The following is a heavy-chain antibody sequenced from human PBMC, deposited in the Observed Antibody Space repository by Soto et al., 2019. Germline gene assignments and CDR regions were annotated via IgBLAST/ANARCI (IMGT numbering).Heavy chain of an antibody. CDR2: IYYSGST. CDR1: GGSISSYY. V-gene: IGHV4-59*08. J-gene: IGHJ5*02. D-gene: IGHD2-2*01. CDR3: ARHPSALVPADPTNWFDP. Sequence: SETLSLTCTVSGGSISSYYCSWIRHPPGKGLEWIGSIYYSGSTYYNPSLKSRVTISVDTSKNQFSLKLSSVTAADTAVYYCARHPSALVPADPTNWFDPWGQGTLVTVSS.